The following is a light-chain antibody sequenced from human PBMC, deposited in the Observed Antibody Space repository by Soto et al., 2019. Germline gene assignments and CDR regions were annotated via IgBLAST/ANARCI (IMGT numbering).Light chain of an antibody. J-gene: IGKJ4*01. CDR1: QSISGW. Sequence: IQICHSLFTLCAQKGDRVTITCRASQSISGWLAWYQQKPGKAPKLLIYDVSSLESGVPSRFSGSGSGTDFTLTISSLQPEDFATYYCQQSYSTLLTFGGGTKVDI. CDR3: QQSYSTLLT. V-gene: IGKV1-39*01. CDR2: DVS.